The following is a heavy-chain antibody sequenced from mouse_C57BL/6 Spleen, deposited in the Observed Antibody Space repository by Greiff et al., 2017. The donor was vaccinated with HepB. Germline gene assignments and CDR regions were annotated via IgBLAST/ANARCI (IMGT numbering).Heavy chain of an antibody. CDR3: AREGMDY. Sequence: QVQLKESGAELARPGASVKLSCKASGYTFTSYGISWVKQRTGQGLEWIGEIYPRSGNTYYNEKFKGKATLTADNSSSTAYMELRSLTSEDSAVYFCAREGMDYWGQGTSVTVSS. CDR2: IYPRSGNT. CDR1: GYTFTSYG. J-gene: IGHJ4*01. V-gene: IGHV1-81*01.